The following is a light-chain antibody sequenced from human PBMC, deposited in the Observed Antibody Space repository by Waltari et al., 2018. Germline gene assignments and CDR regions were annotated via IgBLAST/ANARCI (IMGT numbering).Light chain of an antibody. V-gene: IGLV2-14*01. CDR1: SSDVGSYDY. J-gene: IGLJ2*01. Sequence: QSALTQPASVSGSPGQSITIPCTGTSSDVGSYDYVSWYQQHPGKAPKVMIYDVSNRPSGVSNRFSGSKSGNTASLTISGLQAEDEADYYCSSHTSNNVVVFGGGTKLTVL. CDR3: SSHTSNNVVV. CDR2: DVS.